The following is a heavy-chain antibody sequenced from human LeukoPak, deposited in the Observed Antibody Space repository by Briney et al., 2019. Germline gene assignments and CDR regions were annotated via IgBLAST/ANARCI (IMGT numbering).Heavy chain of an antibody. J-gene: IGHJ4*02. CDR2: IYSGGST. CDR1: GFTVSSNY. CDR3: AKTGWYSSGWQFDY. V-gene: IGHV3-66*01. Sequence: GSLRLSCAASGFTVSSNYMSWVRQAPGKGLEWVSVIYSGGSTYYADSVKGRFTISRDNSKNTLYLQMNSLRAEDTAVYYCAKTGWYSSGWQFDYWGQGTLVTVSS. D-gene: IGHD6-19*01.